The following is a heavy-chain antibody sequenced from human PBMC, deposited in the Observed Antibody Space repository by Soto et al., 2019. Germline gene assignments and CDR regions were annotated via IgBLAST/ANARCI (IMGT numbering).Heavy chain of an antibody. D-gene: IGHD3-10*01. J-gene: IGHJ4*02. Sequence: SETLSLTCTVSGDSISSGDYYWSWIRQHPGKGLEWIGYIYYSGSTYYNPSLKSRVTISVDTSKNQFSLKLSSVTAADTAVYYCASSYYGSGSYFYWGQGTLVTVSS. CDR1: GDSISSGDYY. V-gene: IGHV4-31*03. CDR2: IYYSGST. CDR3: ASSYYGSGSYFY.